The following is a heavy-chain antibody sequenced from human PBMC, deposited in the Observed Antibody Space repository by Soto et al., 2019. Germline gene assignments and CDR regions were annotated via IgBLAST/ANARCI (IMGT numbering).Heavy chain of an antibody. D-gene: IGHD4-17*01. CDR2: IHYSGST. V-gene: IGHV4-59*01. J-gene: IGHJ1*01. Sequence: SETRSVTCTGSGGSMSSYYGSGSRQPPGKGLEWIGNIHYSGSTNYNPSLKSRVTISVDTSKNQFSLKLISVTAADTAVYYCASLPCADYGGIFAHWGQGTPVPGSP. CDR1: GGSMSSYY. CDR3: ASLPCADYGGIFAH.